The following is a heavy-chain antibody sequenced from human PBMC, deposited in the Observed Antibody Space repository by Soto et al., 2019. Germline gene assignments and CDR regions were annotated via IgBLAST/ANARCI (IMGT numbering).Heavy chain of an antibody. V-gene: IGHV4-61*01. J-gene: IGHJ4*02. Sequence: QVQLQESGPGLVKPSETLSLTCTVSGDSVNSGSYYWTWIRQPPWKGLEWIGHIYYTGTTNYSPSLKSRVTISLDTSKNQFSLKLSSVTAADTAVYYCARHTLHYDILTGPFDYWGQGTLVTVSS. CDR2: IYYTGTT. CDR3: ARHTLHYDILTGPFDY. CDR1: GDSVNSGSYY. D-gene: IGHD3-9*01.